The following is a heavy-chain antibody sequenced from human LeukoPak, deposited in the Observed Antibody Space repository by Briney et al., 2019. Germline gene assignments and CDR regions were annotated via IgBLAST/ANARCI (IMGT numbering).Heavy chain of an antibody. V-gene: IGHV1-2*02. Sequence: ASVKVSCKASGYTFTGYYIHWVRQAPGQGLEWMGWINAGNGGTRYAEKFQGRVTMTRDTSISTAYMELSRLTSDDTALYYCARGHCTNAVCRTFDYWGQGTLVTVSS. CDR3: ARGHCTNAVCRTFDY. J-gene: IGHJ4*02. D-gene: IGHD2-8*01. CDR1: GYTFTGYY. CDR2: INAGNGGT.